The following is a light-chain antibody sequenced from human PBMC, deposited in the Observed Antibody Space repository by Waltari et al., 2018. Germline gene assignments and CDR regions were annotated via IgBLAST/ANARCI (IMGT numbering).Light chain of an antibody. CDR2: NNY. V-gene: IGLV1-44*01. J-gene: IGLJ3*02. Sequence: QSVLTQPPSASGTPGQRVTISCSGSSSNIGRKSVYCYQHLPGAAPKLLIYNNYQRPSGVPDRFSASKSGTSASLAISGLQSEDEADYYCATWDDSLNAWVFGGGTRLTVL. CDR3: ATWDDSLNAWV. CDR1: SSNIGRKS.